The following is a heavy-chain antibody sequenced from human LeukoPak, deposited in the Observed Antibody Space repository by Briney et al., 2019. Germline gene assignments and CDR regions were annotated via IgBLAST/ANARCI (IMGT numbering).Heavy chain of an antibody. J-gene: IGHJ4*02. V-gene: IGHV4-39*07. D-gene: IGHD6-6*01. CDR3: ARGWQLVGYDY. CDR1: GGSISSSSSY. Sequence: PSETLSLTWTVSGGSISSSSSYWGWIREPPGKGLEWIGHIFHSGRTSYNPSLKSRVTISVDTSKNQFSLKLSSVTAADTAVYCCARGWQLVGYDYWGQGTLVTVSS. CDR2: IFHSGRT.